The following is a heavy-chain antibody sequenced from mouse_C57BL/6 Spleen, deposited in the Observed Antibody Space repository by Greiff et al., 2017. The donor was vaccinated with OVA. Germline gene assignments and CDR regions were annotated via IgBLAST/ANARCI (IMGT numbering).Heavy chain of an antibody. D-gene: IGHD4-1*01. CDR2: IDPSDSYT. V-gene: IGHV1-69*01. Sequence: QVQLQQPGAELVMPGASVKLSCKASGYTFTSYWMHWVKQRPGQGLEWIGEIDPSDSYTNYTQKFKGKSTLTVDKSSSTAYMQLSSLTSEDSAVYYCARGALLTGFDYWGQGTTLTVSS. CDR3: ARGALLTGFDY. J-gene: IGHJ2*01. CDR1: GYTFTSYW.